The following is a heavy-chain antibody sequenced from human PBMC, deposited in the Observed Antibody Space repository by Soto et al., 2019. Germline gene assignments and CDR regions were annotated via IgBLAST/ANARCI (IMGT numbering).Heavy chain of an antibody. J-gene: IGHJ6*02. CDR3: ARPRYPGRGYYGMDV. D-gene: IGHD2-15*01. CDR1: GYTCTSYW. CDR2: IYPGDSDT. Sequence: SLKVSCKGAGYTCTSYWVGWGSQMPRKGLECMGIIYPGDSDTRYSPSIQGQVAISADKSISTAYLQWSSLKAPDTAMYYCARPRYPGRGYYGMDVWGQGTTVTVS. V-gene: IGHV5-51*01.